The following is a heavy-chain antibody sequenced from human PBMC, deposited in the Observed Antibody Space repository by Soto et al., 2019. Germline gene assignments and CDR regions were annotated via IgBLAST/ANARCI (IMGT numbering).Heavy chain of an antibody. Sequence: ASVKVSCKASGYTFTSYAMHWVRQAPGQRLEWMGWINAGNGNTKYSQKFQGRVTITRDTSASTAYMELSSLRSEDTAVYYCARDYYGYGGQGSYFDYWGQGPLVTVSS. V-gene: IGHV1-3*01. D-gene: IGHD3-10*01. CDR2: INAGNGNT. J-gene: IGHJ4*02. CDR3: ARDYYGYGGQGSYFDY. CDR1: GYTFTSYA.